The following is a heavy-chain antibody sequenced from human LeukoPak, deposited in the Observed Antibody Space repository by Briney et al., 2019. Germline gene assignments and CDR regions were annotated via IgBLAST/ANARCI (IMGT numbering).Heavy chain of an antibody. CDR2: IKSKIDGGTT. V-gene: IGHV3-15*01. Sequence: PGGSLRLSCAASGFTFNNAWMSWVRQAPGKGLEWVGRIKSKIDGGTTDYAAPVKGRFSISRDDSKNTVYLQMNSLKTEDTAVYYCATWCDFWSGNYGGYWGQGTLVTVSS. CDR1: GFTFNNAW. J-gene: IGHJ4*02. D-gene: IGHD3-3*01. CDR3: ATWCDFWSGNYGGY.